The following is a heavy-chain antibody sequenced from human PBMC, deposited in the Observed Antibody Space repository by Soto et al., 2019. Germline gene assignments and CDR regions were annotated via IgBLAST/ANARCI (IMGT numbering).Heavy chain of an antibody. V-gene: IGHV1-69*01. D-gene: IGHD3-16*01. J-gene: IGHJ6*02. CDR1: RDTFNKYA. CDR3: ARGDTYLGV. Sequence: QVQLVQSGAEVKKPGSSVKVSCKTSRDTFNKYAFNWVRQAPGQGLEWMGWIIPIFSSRNYAEKFQGRVTITADDSTSTAYMELRSLRFEDTAVYYCARGDTYLGVWGQGTTVTVSS. CDR2: IIPIFSSR.